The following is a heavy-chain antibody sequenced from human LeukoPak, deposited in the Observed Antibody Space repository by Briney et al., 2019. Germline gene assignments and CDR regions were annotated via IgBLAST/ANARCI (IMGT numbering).Heavy chain of an antibody. V-gene: IGHV3-7*01. CDR3: ARAVGSNSSA. CDR2: IKQDGSET. Sequence: PGGPLRLSCAASGFTLSNYWMHWVRQAPGKGLEWVANIKQDGSETHYVASVKGRFTISRDNAENSVYLQMSSLSVEDTAVYYCARAVGSNSSAWGQGTLVTVSS. CDR1: GFTLSNYW. J-gene: IGHJ5*02. D-gene: IGHD6-6*01.